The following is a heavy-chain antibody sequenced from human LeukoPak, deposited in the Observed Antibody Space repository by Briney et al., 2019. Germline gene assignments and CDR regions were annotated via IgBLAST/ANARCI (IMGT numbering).Heavy chain of an antibody. Sequence: GGSLRLSCAASGFASGFTFSDYAVSWVRQAPGKGPEWVASVNGRGATTYYADSVRGRFTISRDNSKNTLYLQMISLGADDTAVYFCAKAPATGEGYYFYYMDVWGKGTAVTVSS. J-gene: IGHJ6*03. V-gene: IGHV3-23*01. CDR2: VNGRGATT. CDR3: AKAPATGEGYYFYYMDV. CDR1: GFTFSDYA. D-gene: IGHD7-27*01.